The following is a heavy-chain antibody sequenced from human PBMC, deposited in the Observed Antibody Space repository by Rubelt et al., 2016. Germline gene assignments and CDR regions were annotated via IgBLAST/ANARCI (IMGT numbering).Heavy chain of an antibody. V-gene: IGHV2-5*02. CDR1: GFSLSTSGVG. CDR2: IYWDDDK. D-gene: IGHD2-21*02. Sequence: QITLKESGPTLVKPTQTLTLTCTFSGFSLSTSGVGVGWIRQPPGKALEWLALIYWDDDKRYSPSLKSRLTLTKDTAKNQVVLTMTNMDPVDTATYYCAHRETKAYCGGDCYPYWGQGTLVTVSS. J-gene: IGHJ4*02. CDR3: AHRETKAYCGGDCYPY.